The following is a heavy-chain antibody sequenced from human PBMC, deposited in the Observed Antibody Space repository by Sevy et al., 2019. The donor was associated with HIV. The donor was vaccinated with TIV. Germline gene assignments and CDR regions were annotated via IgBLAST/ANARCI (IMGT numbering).Heavy chain of an antibody. J-gene: IGHJ4*02. D-gene: IGHD3-22*01. CDR3: AKDVVGGYYDSSGYSDH. V-gene: IGHV3-23*01. CDR2: LNSGGGST. Sequence: GGSLRLTCAASGFTFTEFVMSWVRQAPGKGLEWVSTLNSGGGSTYYADSVKGRFTISRDNSQNILDLQMNSLRAEDTAVYYCAKDVVGGYYDSSGYSDHWGQGTLVTVSS. CDR1: GFTFTEFV.